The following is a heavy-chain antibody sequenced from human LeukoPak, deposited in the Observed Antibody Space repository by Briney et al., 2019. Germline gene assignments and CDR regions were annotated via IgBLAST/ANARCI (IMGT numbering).Heavy chain of an antibody. V-gene: IGHV4-59*11. CDR1: RGSLSSHS. Sequence: PSETLSLTCTVSRGSLSSHSWSWIRQPPGKGLDWIGSVSYSGFTKYNPSIESRVSMSVDTSKDQFSLRLSSVTAADTAFYYCARATGGLTLFDYWGQGTPVTVSS. CDR3: ARATGGLTLFDY. D-gene: IGHD3-10*01. J-gene: IGHJ4*02. CDR2: VSYSGFT.